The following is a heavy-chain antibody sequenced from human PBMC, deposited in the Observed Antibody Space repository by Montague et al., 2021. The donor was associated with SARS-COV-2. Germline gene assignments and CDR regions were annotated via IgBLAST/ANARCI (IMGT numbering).Heavy chain of an antibody. V-gene: IGHV4-61*01. Sequence: SETLSLTCSVSGVSISSGSYYWGWVRQPPGKGLEWIGYIYHTGSTNYXPSLKSRVTLSIDTSKNQFSLNLTSVTAADTAVYYCVREKYYFDDSGSKWGQGAMVTV. CDR3: VREKYYFDDSGSK. J-gene: IGHJ4*02. CDR2: IYHTGST. D-gene: IGHD3-22*01. CDR1: GVSISSGSYY.